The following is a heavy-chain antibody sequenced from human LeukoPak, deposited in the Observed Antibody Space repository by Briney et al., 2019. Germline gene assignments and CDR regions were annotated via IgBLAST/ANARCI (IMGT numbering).Heavy chain of an antibody. D-gene: IGHD3-22*01. Sequence: QPGGSLRLSCAVSGFTISTYAMSWVRQAPGKGLEWVSAISGSGGSTYYADSVKGRFTISRDNSKNTLYLQMNSLRAEDTAVYYCAKDTVDSSGYYYPYFDYWGQGTLVTVSS. CDR3: AKDTVDSSGYYYPYFDY. CDR2: ISGSGGST. J-gene: IGHJ4*02. CDR1: GFTISTYA. V-gene: IGHV3-23*01.